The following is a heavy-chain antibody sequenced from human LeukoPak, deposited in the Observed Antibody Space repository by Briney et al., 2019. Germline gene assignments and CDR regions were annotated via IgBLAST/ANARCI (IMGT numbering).Heavy chain of an antibody. CDR3: ASSYNSYYDILTGPSWYFDL. D-gene: IGHD3-9*01. V-gene: IGHV4-59*01. CDR2: IYYSGST. J-gene: IGHJ2*01. CDR1: GGSISSYY. Sequence: PSETLSLTCTVSGGSISSYYWSWIRQPPGKGLEWIGYIYYSGSTNYSPSLKSRVTISVDTSKNQFSLKLSSVTAADTAVYYCASSYNSYYDILTGPSWYFDLWGRGTLVTVSS.